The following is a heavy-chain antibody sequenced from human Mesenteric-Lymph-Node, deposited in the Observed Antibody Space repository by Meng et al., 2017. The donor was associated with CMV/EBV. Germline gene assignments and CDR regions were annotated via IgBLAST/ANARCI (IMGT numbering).Heavy chain of an antibody. CDR2: ITSGDST. CDR1: GFTFSSDA. J-gene: IGHJ3*02. CDR3: ARSYDFWSGAFDI. Sequence: GGSLRLSCAASGFTFSSDAMSWVRQAPGKGLEWVSTITSGDSTYYADSVKGRFTISRDNSKNTLYLQMNSLRAEDTAVYYCARSYDFWSGAFDIWGQGTMVTVSS. D-gene: IGHD3-3*01. V-gene: IGHV3-23*01.